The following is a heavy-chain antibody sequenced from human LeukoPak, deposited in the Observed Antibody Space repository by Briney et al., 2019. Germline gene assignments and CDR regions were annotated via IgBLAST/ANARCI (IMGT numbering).Heavy chain of an antibody. V-gene: IGHV3-30*02. D-gene: IGHD3-10*01. CDR2: VRNDGTNK. CDR3: AKDLGTLISGSYYYYFDY. J-gene: IGHJ4*02. CDR1: GFTFSSYG. Sequence: GGSLRLSCAASGFTFSSYGMHWVRQAPGKGLEWVAFVRNDGTNKHYADSVKGRFTISRDNSKNTVYLQMNSLRAEDTAVYYCAKDLGTLISGSYYYYFDYWGQGTLVTVS.